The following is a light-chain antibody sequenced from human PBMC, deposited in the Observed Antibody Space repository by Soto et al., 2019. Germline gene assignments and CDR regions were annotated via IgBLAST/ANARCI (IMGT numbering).Light chain of an antibody. V-gene: IGLV2-11*01. Sequence: QSALTQPRSVSASPGQSVTISCTGTGSDVGRYDYVSWYQQHPGKAPKLIVYDVTERPSGVPDRFSGSKSGNTASLTISGLQAEDEADYSCCSFAGSYSYVFGTGTKVTVL. CDR1: GSDVGRYDY. J-gene: IGLJ1*01. CDR3: CSFAGSYSYV. CDR2: DVT.